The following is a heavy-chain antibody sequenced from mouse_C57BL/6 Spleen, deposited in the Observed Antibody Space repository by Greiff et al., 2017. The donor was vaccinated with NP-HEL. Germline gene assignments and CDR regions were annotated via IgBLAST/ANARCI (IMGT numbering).Heavy chain of an antibody. CDR1: GYTFTSYW. Sequence: QVQLQQPGAELVKPGASVKLSCKASGYTFTSYWMQWVKQRPGQGLEWIGKIDPSDSYTNYNQKFKGKATLTVDTSSSTAYMQLSSLTSEDSAVYYCASSADVWGTGTTVTVSS. J-gene: IGHJ1*03. CDR3: ASSADV. V-gene: IGHV1-50*01. CDR2: IDPSDSYT.